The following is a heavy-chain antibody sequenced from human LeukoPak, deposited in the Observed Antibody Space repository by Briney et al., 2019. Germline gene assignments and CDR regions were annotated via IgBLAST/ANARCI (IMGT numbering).Heavy chain of an antibody. CDR1: GGSVSSGSYY. CDR2: IYYSGST. D-gene: IGHD3-3*01. J-gene: IGHJ5*02. CDR3: ARELRFLEWLCFDP. Sequence: SETLSLTCTVSGGSVSSGSYYWSWIRQPPGKGLEWIGYIYYSGSTNYNPSLKSRVTISVDTSKNQFSLELSSVTAADTAVYYCARELRFLEWLCFDPWGQGTLVTVSS. V-gene: IGHV4-61*01.